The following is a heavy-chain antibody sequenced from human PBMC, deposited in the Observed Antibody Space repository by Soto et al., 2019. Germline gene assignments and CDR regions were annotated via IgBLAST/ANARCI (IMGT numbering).Heavy chain of an antibody. J-gene: IGHJ4*02. V-gene: IGHV2-5*01. CDR3: AHSSYRVVDY. CDR1: GFSLSTSGVG. CDR2: IYCNDDK. D-gene: IGHD2-21*01. Sequence: QITLKESGPRLVKPTQTLTLTCTFSGFSLSTSGVGVGWIRQPPGKALEWLALIYCNDDKRYSPSLRIRLTITKDAPKTQVVLTMTNMDPVDTATYYCAHSSYRVVDYWGQGTLVSVSS.